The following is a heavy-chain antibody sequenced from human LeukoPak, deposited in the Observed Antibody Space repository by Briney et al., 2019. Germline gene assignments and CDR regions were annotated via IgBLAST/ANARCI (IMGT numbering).Heavy chain of an antibody. V-gene: IGHV3-7*01. D-gene: IGHD3-10*01. CDR2: IKQDGSEK. J-gene: IGHJ6*02. CDR1: GFTFSRYW. Sequence: GGSLRLSCAASGFTFSRYWMSWVRQAPGKGLEWVANIKQDGSEKYYVDSVKGRFTISRDNAKNSLYLQMNSLRAEDTAVYYCAREGLWFGEFFYGMDVWGQGTTVTVSS. CDR3: AREGLWFGEFFYGMDV.